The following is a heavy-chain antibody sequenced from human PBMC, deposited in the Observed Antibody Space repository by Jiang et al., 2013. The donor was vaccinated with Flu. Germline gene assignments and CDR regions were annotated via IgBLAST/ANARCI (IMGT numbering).Heavy chain of an antibody. V-gene: IGHV1-2*06. CDR3: ARHEQQLVNAFDI. J-gene: IGHJ3*02. D-gene: IGHD6-13*01. Sequence: VRQAPGQGLEWMGRINPNSGGTNYAQKFQGRVTMTRDTSISTAYMELSRLRSDDTAVYYCARHEQQLVNAFDIWGQGTMVTVSS. CDR2: INPNSGGT.